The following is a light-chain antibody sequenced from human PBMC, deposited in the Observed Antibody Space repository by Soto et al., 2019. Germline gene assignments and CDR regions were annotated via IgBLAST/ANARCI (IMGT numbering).Light chain of an antibody. CDR3: QQSNNWPPWT. CDR1: QSVSSN. J-gene: IGKJ1*01. Sequence: EIVMTQSPATLCVSPGERATLSCRSSQSVSSNLAWYQQKPGQAPRLLIYDASTRATGIPARFSGSGSGTAFTLTISSLQSEDFAVYYSQQSNNWPPWTFGRGTQVEIK. CDR2: DAS. V-gene: IGKV3-15*01.